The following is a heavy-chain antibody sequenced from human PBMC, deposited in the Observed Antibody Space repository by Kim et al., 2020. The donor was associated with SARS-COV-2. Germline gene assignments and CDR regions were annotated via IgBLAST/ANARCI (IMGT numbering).Heavy chain of an antibody. Sequence: SETLSLTCAVYGGSFSGYYWNWIRQPPGKGLEWIGEINHSGSTNYNPSLKSRVTISVDTSKNQFSLKLSSVTAADTAVYYCATTLGYWGQGTMVTVSS. D-gene: IGHD7-27*01. CDR2: INHSGST. J-gene: IGHJ4*02. V-gene: IGHV4-34*01. CDR1: GGSFSGYY. CDR3: ATTLGY.